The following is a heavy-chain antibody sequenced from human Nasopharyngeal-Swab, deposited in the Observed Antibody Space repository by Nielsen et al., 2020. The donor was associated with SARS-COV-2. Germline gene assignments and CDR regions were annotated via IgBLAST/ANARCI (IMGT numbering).Heavy chain of an antibody. D-gene: IGHD6-13*01. CDR2: INNDGSRT. J-gene: IGHJ4*02. CDR3: AKAAAGPSFDY. V-gene: IGHV3-74*01. CDR1: GITFSTSW. Sequence: GESLKISCAASGITFSTSWMHWVRQGPGKGLVWVSRINNDGSRTNYADSVKGRSTISRDNSKNTLYLQMNSLRAEDTAVYYCAKAAAGPSFDYWGQGTLVTVSS.